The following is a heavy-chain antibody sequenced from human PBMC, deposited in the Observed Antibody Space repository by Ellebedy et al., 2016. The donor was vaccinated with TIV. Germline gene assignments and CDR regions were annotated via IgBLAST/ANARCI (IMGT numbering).Heavy chain of an antibody. Sequence: MPSETLSLTCTVYGGSISSYYWTWFRQLPGKGLEWIGHIDYSGSTNYNPSLKSRVTISVDTSKNQFSLKLSYVSAADTAVYYCARSCTHAPCYNYWGQGTLVTVSS. CDR1: GGSISSYY. CDR3: ARSCTHAPCYNY. D-gene: IGHD2-8*01. V-gene: IGHV4-59*01. J-gene: IGHJ4*02. CDR2: IDYSGST.